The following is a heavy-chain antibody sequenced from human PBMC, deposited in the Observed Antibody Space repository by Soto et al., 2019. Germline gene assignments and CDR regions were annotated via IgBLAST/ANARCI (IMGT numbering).Heavy chain of an antibody. J-gene: IGHJ5*02. CDR3: ARERRAAMNWFDP. CDR2: ISYDGSNK. CDR1: GFTFSSYA. D-gene: IGHD2-2*01. V-gene: IGHV3-30-3*01. Sequence: GGSLRLSCAASGFTFSSYAMHWVRQAPGKGLEWVAVISYDGSNKYYADSVKGRFTISRDNSKNTLYLQMNSLRAEDTAVYYCARERRAAMNWFDPWGQGTLVTVSS.